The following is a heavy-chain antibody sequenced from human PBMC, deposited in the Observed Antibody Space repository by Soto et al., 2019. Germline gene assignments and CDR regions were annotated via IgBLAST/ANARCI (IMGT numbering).Heavy chain of an antibody. D-gene: IGHD3-16*02. V-gene: IGHV4-34*01. CDR3: ARGKLSDYVWGSYRYHLDY. CDR1: GGSFSGYY. CDR2: INHSGST. Sequence: KPSETLSLTCAVYGGSFSGYYWSWIRQPPGKGLEWIGEINHSGSTNYNPSLKSRVTISVDTSKNQFSLKLSSVTAADTAVYYCARGKLSDYVWGSYRYHLDYWGQGTVVTVSS. J-gene: IGHJ4*02.